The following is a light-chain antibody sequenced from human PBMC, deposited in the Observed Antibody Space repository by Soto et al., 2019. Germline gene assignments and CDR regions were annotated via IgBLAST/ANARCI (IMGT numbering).Light chain of an antibody. V-gene: IGLV2-14*01. CDR2: TVS. J-gene: IGLJ1*01. CDR3: SSFTTDSTYV. Sequence: QSVLTQPASVSGSPGQSITIYCTGTSXDVGANIFVSWYQQHPGKVPKLMIYTVSGRPSGVSQRFSGSKSGNTASLTISGLQAEDEADYYCSSFTTDSTYVFGTGTKVTVL. CDR1: SXDVGANIF.